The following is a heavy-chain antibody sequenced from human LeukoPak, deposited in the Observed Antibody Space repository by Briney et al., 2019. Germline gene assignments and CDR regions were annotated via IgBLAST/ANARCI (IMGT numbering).Heavy chain of an antibody. CDR2: IIPIFGTA. CDR1: GYTFTNYG. Sequence: ASVKVSCKASGYTFTNYGVNWVRQAPGQRLEWMGGIIPIFGTANYAQKFQGRVTITADKSTSTAYMELSSLRSEDTAVYYCAGDYGFTDVWGKGTTVTVSS. CDR3: AGDYGFTDV. D-gene: IGHD4-17*01. J-gene: IGHJ6*04. V-gene: IGHV1-69*06.